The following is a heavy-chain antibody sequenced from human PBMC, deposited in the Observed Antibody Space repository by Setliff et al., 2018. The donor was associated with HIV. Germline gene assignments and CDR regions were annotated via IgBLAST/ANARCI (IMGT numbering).Heavy chain of an antibody. V-gene: IGHV4-34*01. J-gene: IGHJ2*01. CDR1: GGSFSGYY. D-gene: IGHD3-10*01. CDR3: ARDSVSEGYFDL. Sequence: SETLSLTCAVYGGSFSGYYWSWIRQPPGKGLEWIGEINHDRTTNYNPSLKSRVTISVDTSQNQFSLKLSSVTAADTAVYYCARDSVSEGYFDLWGRGTLVTVSS. CDR2: INHDRTT.